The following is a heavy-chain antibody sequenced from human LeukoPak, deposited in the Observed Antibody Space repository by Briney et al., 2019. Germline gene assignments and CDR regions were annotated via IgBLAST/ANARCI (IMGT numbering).Heavy chain of an antibody. V-gene: IGHV4-31*03. J-gene: IGHJ4*02. CDR1: GGSISGYY. Sequence: SETLSLTCTVSGGSISGYYWSWIRQHPGKGLEWIGYIYYSGSTYYNPSLKSRVTISVDTSKNQFSLKLSSVTAADTAVYYCARDQAGASGSYSEYYFDYWGQGTLVTVSS. CDR3: ARDQAGASGSYSEYYFDY. D-gene: IGHD1-26*01. CDR2: IYYSGST.